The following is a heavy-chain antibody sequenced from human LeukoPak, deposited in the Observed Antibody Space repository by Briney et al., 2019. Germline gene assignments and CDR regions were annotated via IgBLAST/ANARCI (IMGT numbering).Heavy chain of an antibody. D-gene: IGHD3-22*01. CDR3: ATHYDSSGYYGPTDAFDI. CDR2: ISYDGSNK. Sequence: GGSLRLSCAASGFTFSSYGMHWVRQAPGKGLEWVAVISYDGSNKYYADSVEGRFTISRDNSKNTLYLQMNSLRAEDTAVYYCATHYDSSGYYGPTDAFDIWGQGTVVTVSS. V-gene: IGHV3-30*03. CDR1: GFTFSSYG. J-gene: IGHJ3*02.